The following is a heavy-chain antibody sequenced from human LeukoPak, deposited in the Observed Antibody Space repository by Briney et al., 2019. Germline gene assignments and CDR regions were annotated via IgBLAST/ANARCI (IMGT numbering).Heavy chain of an antibody. D-gene: IGHD5-18*01. CDR3: ARDRTAMPYWYFDL. CDR1: GFTFSSYA. CDR2: ISYDGSNK. J-gene: IGHJ2*01. Sequence: GGSLRLSCSASGFTFSSYAMHWVHQAPGKGLEWVAVISYDGSNKYYADSVKGRFTISRDNSKNTLYLQMNSLRAEDTAVYYCARDRTAMPYWYFDLWGRGTLVTVSS. V-gene: IGHV3-30-3*01.